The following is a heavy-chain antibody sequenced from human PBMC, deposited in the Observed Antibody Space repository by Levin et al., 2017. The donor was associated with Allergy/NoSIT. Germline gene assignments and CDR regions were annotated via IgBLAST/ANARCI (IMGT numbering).Heavy chain of an antibody. Sequence: GESLKISCAASGFTFSSYWMSWVRQAPGKGLEWVANIKQDGSEKYYVDSVKGRFTISRDNAKNSLYLQMNSLRAEDTAVYYCARGRGGHDYIWGSYRPDAFDIWGQGTMVTVSS. V-gene: IGHV3-7*03. J-gene: IGHJ3*02. D-gene: IGHD3-16*02. CDR3: ARGRGGHDYIWGSYRPDAFDI. CDR1: GFTFSSYW. CDR2: IKQDGSEK.